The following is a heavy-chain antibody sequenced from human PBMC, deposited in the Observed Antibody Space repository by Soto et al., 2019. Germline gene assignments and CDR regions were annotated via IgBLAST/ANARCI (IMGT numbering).Heavy chain of an antibody. V-gene: IGHV3-30-3*01. CDR2: ISGDGRVT. CDR3: GRARYFAGYVKEACHN. D-gene: IGHD3-9*01. Sequence: QVQPVESGGGVVQPGGSLRLSCAASGFNFGDYAMHWVRQAPGKGLGWVAVISGDGRVTFYTDSVKGRFIISRDNSKSTLFLQLNSLRAEDTAVYYCGRARYFAGYVKEACHNWGQGILVSVSS. J-gene: IGHJ4*02. CDR1: GFNFGDYA.